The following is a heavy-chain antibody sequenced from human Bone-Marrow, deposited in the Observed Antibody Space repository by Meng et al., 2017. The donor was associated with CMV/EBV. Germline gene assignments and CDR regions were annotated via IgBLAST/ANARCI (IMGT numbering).Heavy chain of an antibody. CDR2: ISAYNGNT. J-gene: IGHJ6*02. D-gene: IGHD2-2*01. CDR1: GYTFTSYG. CDR3: ARGAVVVPAAIQQGMDV. Sequence: ASVKVSCKASGYTFTSYGISWVRQAPGQGLEWMGWISAYNGNTNYAQKLQGRVTMTTDTSTSTAYMELRSLRSDDTAVYYCARGAVVVPAAIQQGMDVWGQGTTVTVSS. V-gene: IGHV1-18*01.